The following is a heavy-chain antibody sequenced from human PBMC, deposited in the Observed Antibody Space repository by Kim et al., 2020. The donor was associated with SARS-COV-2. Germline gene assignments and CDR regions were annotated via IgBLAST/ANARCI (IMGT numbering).Heavy chain of an antibody. Sequence: DEPVKGRFSISIDDSKNSLYLQMNSLKTEDTAVYYCTTDLALEWFGEFCYWGQGTLVTVSS. D-gene: IGHD3-10*01. CDR3: TTDLALEWFGEFCY. J-gene: IGHJ4*02. V-gene: IGHV3-15*01.